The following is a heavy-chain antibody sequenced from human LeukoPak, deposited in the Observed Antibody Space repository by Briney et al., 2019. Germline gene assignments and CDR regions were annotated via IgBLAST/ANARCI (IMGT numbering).Heavy chain of an antibody. V-gene: IGHV3-48*02. Sequence: PGGSLRLSCAASGFTFSSYNMNWLRQAPGKGLEWVSYISSSSSTIYYADSVKGRFTISRDNAKNSLYLQMNSLRDEDAAVYYCARSPYCNSCYYFDYWGQGTLVAVSS. CDR1: GFTFSSYN. D-gene: IGHD2/OR15-2a*01. J-gene: IGHJ4*02. CDR3: ARSPYCNSCYYFDY. CDR2: ISSSSSTI.